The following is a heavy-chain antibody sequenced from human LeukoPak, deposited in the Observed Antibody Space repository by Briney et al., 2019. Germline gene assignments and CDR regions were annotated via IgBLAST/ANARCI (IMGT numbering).Heavy chain of an antibody. J-gene: IGHJ4*02. CDR1: GGPISRYY. CDR2: IYYSGST. Sequence: PSETLSLTCTVCGGPISRYYSRWLRQPPGKGLEWIGYIYYSGSTNYNPSLKSRVTISVDTSKKQFSLKLTSATAADTAVHFCVRGDNIKSTLFDDSGQGTLVTVSS. V-gene: IGHV4-59*01. CDR3: VRGDNIKSTLFDD. D-gene: IGHD2/OR15-2a*01.